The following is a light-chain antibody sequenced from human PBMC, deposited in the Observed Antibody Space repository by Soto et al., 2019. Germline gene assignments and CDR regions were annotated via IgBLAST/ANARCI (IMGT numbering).Light chain of an antibody. Sequence: SYELTQPPSVSVAPGKTARITCGGNNIGSKSVHWYQQKPGQAPVLVIYYDSDRPSGIPERFSGSNSWNTATLTISRVEAGDEAVYYCQVWDSSSDHTPVVFGGATKLTVL. CDR2: YDS. V-gene: IGLV3-21*04. CDR1: NIGSKS. J-gene: IGLJ2*01. CDR3: QVWDSSSDHTPVV.